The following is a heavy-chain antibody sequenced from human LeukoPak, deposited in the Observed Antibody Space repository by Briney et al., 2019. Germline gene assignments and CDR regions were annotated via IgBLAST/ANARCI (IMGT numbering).Heavy chain of an antibody. Sequence: SVKVPCKDSGGTFSSYAISWVRQAPGQGLEWMERIIPLFGIANYAQKYQGRVTITADKSTSTVYMELSSLRSEDTAVYYCARSKDYDILTVGFDYWGQGTLVTVSS. J-gene: IGHJ4*02. V-gene: IGHV1-69*04. D-gene: IGHD3-9*01. CDR1: GGTFSSYA. CDR3: ARSKDYDILTVGFDY. CDR2: IIPLFGIA.